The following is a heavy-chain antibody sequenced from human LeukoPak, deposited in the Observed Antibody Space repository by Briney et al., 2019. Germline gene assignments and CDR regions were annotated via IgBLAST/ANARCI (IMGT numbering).Heavy chain of an antibody. D-gene: IGHD6-19*01. Sequence: GGSLRLSCAASGFTVNNNYMNWVSQGPGKGLEWVSVISSGGSTYYADSVKGRFTISRDNSKNTLYLQMNSLRAEDAAVYYCAKGPLIEVAGTTWDYWGQGTLVTVSS. CDR2: ISSGGST. V-gene: IGHV3-53*01. J-gene: IGHJ4*02. CDR1: GFTVNNNY. CDR3: AKGPLIEVAGTTWDY.